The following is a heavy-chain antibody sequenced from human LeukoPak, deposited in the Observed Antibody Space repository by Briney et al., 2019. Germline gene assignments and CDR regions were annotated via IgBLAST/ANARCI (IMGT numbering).Heavy chain of an antibody. CDR1: GFTFSSYA. Sequence: GGSLRLSCAASGFTFSSYAMSWVRQAPGKGLGWVSAISGSGGSTYYADSVKGRFTISRDNSKNTLYLQMNSLRAEDTAVYYCAKYSSSSYYYGMDVWGQGTTVTVSS. D-gene: IGHD6-6*01. CDR2: ISGSGGST. V-gene: IGHV3-23*01. J-gene: IGHJ6*02. CDR3: AKYSSSSYYYGMDV.